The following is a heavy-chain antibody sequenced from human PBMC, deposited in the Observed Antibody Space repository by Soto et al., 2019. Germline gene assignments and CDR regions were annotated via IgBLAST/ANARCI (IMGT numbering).Heavy chain of an antibody. Sequence: PGESLKISCKGSGYNFAGYWIAWVRQMPGKGLELMGIIYPSDSDTRYRPSFQGQVTISADKSISSAYLQWSSLRASDTAMYYCARGGVSTRPFDEWGQGAPVTFLS. CDR1: GYNFAGYW. V-gene: IGHV5-51*01. CDR3: ARGGVSTRPFDE. CDR2: IYPSDSDT. D-gene: IGHD3-3*01. J-gene: IGHJ4*02.